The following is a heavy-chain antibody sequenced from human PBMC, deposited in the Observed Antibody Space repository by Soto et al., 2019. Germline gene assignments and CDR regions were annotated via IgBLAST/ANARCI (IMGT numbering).Heavy chain of an antibody. D-gene: IGHD5-12*01. Sequence: ASVKVSCKASGYTFTGYYMHWVRQAPGQGLEWMGWINPNSGGTNYAQKFQGRVTMTGDTSISTAYMELSRLRSDDTAVYYCARPVEMATIEGFDYWGQGTLVTVSS. V-gene: IGHV1-2*02. J-gene: IGHJ4*02. CDR3: ARPVEMATIEGFDY. CDR2: INPNSGGT. CDR1: GYTFTGYY.